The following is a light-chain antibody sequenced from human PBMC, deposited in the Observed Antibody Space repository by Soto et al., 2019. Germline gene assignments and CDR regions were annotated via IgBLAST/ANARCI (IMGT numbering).Light chain of an antibody. CDR3: QQRFSWPRT. J-gene: IGKJ1*01. V-gene: IGKV3-11*01. CDR1: QTIDSS. CDR2: DAS. Sequence: EIVLTQSPATLSLSPGERGTLSCRASQTIDSSLAWYQQKPGQAPRLLVYDASNRAAGIPARFSGSGSGTDFTLTISSLEPEDFAVHYCQQRFSWPRTFGQGTKVEFK.